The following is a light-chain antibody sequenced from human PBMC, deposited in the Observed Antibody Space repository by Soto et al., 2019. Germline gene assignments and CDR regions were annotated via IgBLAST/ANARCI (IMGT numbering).Light chain of an antibody. J-gene: IGKJ5*01. CDR3: QQRSNWPIT. CDR1: QDISNY. V-gene: IGKV1-39*01. Sequence: DIQMTQSPSSLSASVGDRVTITCQASQDISNYLNWYQQKPGKAPKLLIYAASSLQSGVPSRFSGSGSGTDFTLTISSLEPEDFAVYYCQQRSNWPITFGQGTRLENK. CDR2: AAS.